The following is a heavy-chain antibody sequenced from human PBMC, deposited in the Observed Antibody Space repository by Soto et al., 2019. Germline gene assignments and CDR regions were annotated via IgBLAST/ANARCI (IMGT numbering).Heavy chain of an antibody. CDR3: ARLRRDRYCSGGSCQNYYYGMDV. J-gene: IGHJ6*02. V-gene: IGHV4-30-2*02. CDR2: IYHSGST. Sequence: SETLSLTCAVSGGSISSGGYSWSWIRQPPGKGLEWIGYIYHSGSTYYNPSLKSRVTISVDRSKNQFSLKLNSVTAADTAVYYCARLRRDRYCSGGSCQNYYYGMDVWGQGTTVTVSS. D-gene: IGHD2-15*01. CDR1: GGSISSGGYS.